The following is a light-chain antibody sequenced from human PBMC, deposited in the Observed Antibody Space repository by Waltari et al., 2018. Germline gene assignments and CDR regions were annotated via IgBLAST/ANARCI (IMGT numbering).Light chain of an antibody. CDR2: DVT. CDR3: CSYAGSITFLV. CDR1: SSDVGGYNY. Sequence: QSALTQPRSVSGSPGQSVTISCTGTSSDVGGYNYVSWYQHHPGKAPKLIIYDVTTRPSGVPDRFSASKSDNTSSLTISGLQAEDEADYYCCSYAGSITFLVFGGGTKLTVL. J-gene: IGLJ3*02. V-gene: IGLV2-11*01.